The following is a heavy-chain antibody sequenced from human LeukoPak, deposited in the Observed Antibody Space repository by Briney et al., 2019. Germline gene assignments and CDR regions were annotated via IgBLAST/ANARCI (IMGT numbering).Heavy chain of an antibody. D-gene: IGHD3-3*01. CDR1: GYTLTQLS. J-gene: IGHJ3*02. Sequence: GASVKVSCKVSGYTLTQLSVHWVRQAPGNRLEWMGGFDVEDGEIIYAQKFQGRVTMTEGTSTDTAYMELSSLRSEDTAVYYCATNRQIMILGVVIMPAFDIWGQGTMVTVSS. CDR3: ATNRQIMILGVVIMPAFDI. CDR2: FDVEDGEI. V-gene: IGHV1-24*01.